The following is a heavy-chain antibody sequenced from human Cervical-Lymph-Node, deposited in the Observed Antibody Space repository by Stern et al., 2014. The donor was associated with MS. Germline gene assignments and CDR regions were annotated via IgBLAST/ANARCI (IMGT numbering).Heavy chain of an antibody. CDR2: IYPGDSDT. Sequence: VQLVESGAEVKKSGESLKISCKGGGYSFSNHWIAWVRQKPGKGLERMGIIYPGDSDTRHNPSFEGQVSISVDKSSSTAYLQWSTLTDSDTAIYYCARQGNYHDSHAFDVWGQGTMVIVSS. CDR1: GYSFSNHW. CDR3: ARQGNYHDSHAFDV. V-gene: IGHV5-51*01. J-gene: IGHJ3*01. D-gene: IGHD3-22*01.